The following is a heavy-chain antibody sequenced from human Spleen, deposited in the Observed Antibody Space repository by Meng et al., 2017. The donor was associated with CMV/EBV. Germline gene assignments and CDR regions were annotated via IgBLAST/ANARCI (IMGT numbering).Heavy chain of an antibody. CDR3: TRGQEGSSWYWFYYYGMDV. J-gene: IGHJ6*02. Sequence: GESLKISCATSGFTFSGSAMHWVRQASGKGLEWVGRIRSKANNYATAYAASVKGRFTISRDDSKNTAYLQMNSLKTEDTAVYYCTRGQEGSSWYWFYYYGMDVWGQGTTVTVSS. D-gene: IGHD6-13*01. V-gene: IGHV3-73*01. CDR1: GFTFSGSA. CDR2: IRSKANNYAT.